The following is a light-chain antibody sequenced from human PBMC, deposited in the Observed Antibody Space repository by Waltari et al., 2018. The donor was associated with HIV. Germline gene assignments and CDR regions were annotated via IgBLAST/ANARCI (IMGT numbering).Light chain of an antibody. CDR2: EVN. V-gene: IGLV2-11*01. CDR1: SSDIGYFDY. Sequence: QSALTQPRSVSGSPGQSVPISCPGTSSDIGYFDYVSWYQQYQGKAPKVIISEVNQRPSGVPDRFTGSKSGITASLTISGLQGDDEADYYCCSYAGSYTYVFGTGTKVNVL. CDR3: CSYAGSYTYV. J-gene: IGLJ1*01.